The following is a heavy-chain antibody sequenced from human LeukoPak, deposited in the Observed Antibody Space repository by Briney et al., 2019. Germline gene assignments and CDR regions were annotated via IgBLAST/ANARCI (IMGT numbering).Heavy chain of an antibody. CDR3: ARDSGYSYGYGWFDP. CDR2: INPNSGGT. Sequence: VASVKVSCKASGYTFTDYYMHWVRQAPGQGLEWMGWINPNSGGTDYAQKFQGRVTMTRDTSISTAYMELSRLRSDDTAVYYCARDSGYSYGYGWFDPWGQGTLVTVSS. D-gene: IGHD5-18*01. V-gene: IGHV1-2*02. J-gene: IGHJ5*02. CDR1: GYTFTDYY.